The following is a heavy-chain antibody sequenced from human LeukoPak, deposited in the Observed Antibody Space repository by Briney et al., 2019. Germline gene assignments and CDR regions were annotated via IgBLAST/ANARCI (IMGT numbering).Heavy chain of an antibody. J-gene: IGHJ4*02. CDR2: INHSGST. Sequence: SETLSLTCAVYGETFIHNVWRWIRQPPGKGLEWIGQINHSGSTYYNPSLKSRVTILVDTSKNQFSLKLTSVTAADTAVYYCARAMPYFYGSIAVPGTIDYWGQGILVTVSS. D-gene: IGHD6-19*01. V-gene: IGHV4-34*01. CDR1: GETFIHNV. CDR3: ARAMPYFYGSIAVPGTIDY.